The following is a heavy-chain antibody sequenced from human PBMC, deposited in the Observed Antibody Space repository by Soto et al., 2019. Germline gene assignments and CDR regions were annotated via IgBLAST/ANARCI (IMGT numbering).Heavy chain of an antibody. D-gene: IGHD3-22*01. CDR1: GGSISSYY. CDR3: ARDYYDSSGYYYYFDH. CDR2: IYTSGST. Sequence: PSETLSLTCTVSGGSISSYYWSWIRQPAGKGLEWIGRIYTSGSTNYNPSLKSRVTMSVDTSKNQFSLKLSSVTAADTAVYYCARDYYDSSGYYYYFDHWGQGTLVTVSS. V-gene: IGHV4-4*07. J-gene: IGHJ4*02.